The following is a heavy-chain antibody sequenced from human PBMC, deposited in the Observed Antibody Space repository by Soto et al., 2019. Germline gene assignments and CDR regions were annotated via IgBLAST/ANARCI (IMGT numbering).Heavy chain of an antibody. CDR2: TYYRSKWYN. J-gene: IGHJ4*02. CDR1: GDSVSSNSAA. Sequence: PSQTLSLTCAISGDSVSSNSAAWDWIRQSPSRGLEWLGRTYYRSKWYNDYAVSVKSRITINPDTSKNQFSLQLNSVTPEDTAVYYCARDKEVAVAGTIDYWGQGTLVTVSS. V-gene: IGHV6-1*01. CDR3: ARDKEVAVAGTIDY. D-gene: IGHD6-19*01.